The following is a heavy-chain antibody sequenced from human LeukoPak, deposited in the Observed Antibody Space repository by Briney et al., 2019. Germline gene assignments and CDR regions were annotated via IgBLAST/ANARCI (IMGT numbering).Heavy chain of an antibody. J-gene: IGHJ4*02. V-gene: IGHV3-23*01. CDR2: ISAGGSDT. D-gene: IGHD1-7*01. CDR3: AKGGNSAPLDY. Sequence: VGSLRLSCAASGFTFSNSAMTWVRQAPGKGLEWVSPISAGGSDTIYTDSVKDGFTTSRDTSNNTRYLQMKSLRAEDTAVYYCAKGGNSAPLDYWGQGTLVTVSS. CDR1: GFTFSNSA.